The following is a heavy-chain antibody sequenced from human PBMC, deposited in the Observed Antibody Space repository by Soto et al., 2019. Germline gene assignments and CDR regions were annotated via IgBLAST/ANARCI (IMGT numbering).Heavy chain of an antibody. D-gene: IGHD2-21*02. CDR3: TRGWAIVVVTAPFDL. CDR2: INAGGGYT. Sequence: ASVKVSCKASGYSFTNYYMHWVRQAPGQGLEWMGTINAGGGYTTYAQRFQGRVTMTRDTSTSTVSMELSSLRYEDTALYYCTRGWAIVVVTAPFDLRGQGTLVTVSS. CDR1: GYSFTNYY. J-gene: IGHJ5*02. V-gene: IGHV1-46*03.